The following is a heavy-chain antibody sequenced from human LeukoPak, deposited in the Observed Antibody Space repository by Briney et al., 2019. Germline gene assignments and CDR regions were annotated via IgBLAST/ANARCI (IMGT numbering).Heavy chain of an antibody. CDR1: GYTFTGYS. D-gene: IGHD2-15*01. CDR3: ASGYCSAGTCYALDY. V-gene: IGHV1-2*02. Sequence: ASVKVSCKASGYTFTGYSMHWVRQAPGQGLEWMGWINPNNGGTNYAQKFHGRVTMTGDASISTAYMDLSRLRSDGTAVYYCASGYCSAGTCYALDYWGQGTLVTVSS. J-gene: IGHJ4*02. CDR2: INPNNGGT.